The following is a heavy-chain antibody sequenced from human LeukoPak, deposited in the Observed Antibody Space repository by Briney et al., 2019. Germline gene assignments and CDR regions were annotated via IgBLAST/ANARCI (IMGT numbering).Heavy chain of an antibody. D-gene: IGHD3-9*01. CDR1: GGTFSSYA. CDR3: ARDGSGPILTGSDNWFDP. V-gene: IGHV1-69*06. Sequence: GASVKVSCKASGGTFSSYAISWVRQAPGQGLEWMGGIIPIFGTANYAQKFQGRVTITADKSTSTAYMELSSLRSEDTAVYYCARDGSGPILTGSDNWFDPWGQGTPVTVSS. J-gene: IGHJ5*02. CDR2: IIPIFGTA.